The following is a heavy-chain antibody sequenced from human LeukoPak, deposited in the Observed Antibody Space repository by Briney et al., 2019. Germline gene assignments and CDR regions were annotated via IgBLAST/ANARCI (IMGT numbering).Heavy chain of an antibody. CDR1: GYGVTSCG. CDR3: ARDHCTNGVCYSLVGYFDY. V-gene: IGHV1-18*01. CDR2: ISAYNGNT. Sequence: ASVKVSCKAAGYGVTSCGISWGRQPPGQGLELMGWISAYNGNTNCAQKLQGRVTMTTDTSTRTAYMELRSLRSDDTAVYYCARDHCTNGVCYSLVGYFDYWGQGTLVTVSS. J-gene: IGHJ4*02. D-gene: IGHD2-8*01.